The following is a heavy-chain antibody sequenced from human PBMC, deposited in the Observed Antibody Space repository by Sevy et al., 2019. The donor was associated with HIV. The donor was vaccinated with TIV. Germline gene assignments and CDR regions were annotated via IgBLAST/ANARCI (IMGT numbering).Heavy chain of an antibody. CDR1: GFTVSSKY. D-gene: IGHD6-13*01. CDR3: ARGYSSSWGQIDY. Sequence: GGSLRLSCAASGFTVSSKYMSWVRQAPGKGLEWVSVIYSDGSTYYADSVKGRFTISGDNSKNTLYLQMSSLRPEDTAVYYCARGYSSSWGQIDYWVQGILVTVSS. J-gene: IGHJ4*02. V-gene: IGHV3-66*02. CDR2: IYSDGST.